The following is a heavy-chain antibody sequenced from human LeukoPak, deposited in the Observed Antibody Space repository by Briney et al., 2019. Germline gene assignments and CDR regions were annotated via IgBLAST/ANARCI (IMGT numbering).Heavy chain of an antibody. Sequence: GGSLRLSCAASGFNFSRYYMSWVRQAPGKGLEWVSVLFSGGDTYYADSVKDRFSISRDRSRETLFLQMNSLRADDTAVYYCARQGYDSGFDYWGHGTMVTVSS. CDR1: GFNFSRYY. CDR2: LFSGGDT. D-gene: IGHD5-12*01. J-gene: IGHJ4*01. CDR3: ARQGYDSGFDY. V-gene: IGHV3-66*04.